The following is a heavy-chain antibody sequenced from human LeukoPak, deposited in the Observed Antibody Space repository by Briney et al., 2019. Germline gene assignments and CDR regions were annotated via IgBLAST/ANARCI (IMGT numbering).Heavy chain of an antibody. CDR1: GASITSTDYY. J-gene: IGHJ4*02. CDR3: AAHHDFWSGFVFDY. V-gene: IGHV4-39*01. CDR2: INYSRST. Sequence: SETLSLTCTVSGASITSTDYYWAWIRQPPGKGLEWIGSINYSRSTYYNPSLESRVTVSVDTSQKLFSVRLTSVTAADTAVYYCAAHHDFWSGFVFDYWGQGSLVTVSS. D-gene: IGHD3-3*01.